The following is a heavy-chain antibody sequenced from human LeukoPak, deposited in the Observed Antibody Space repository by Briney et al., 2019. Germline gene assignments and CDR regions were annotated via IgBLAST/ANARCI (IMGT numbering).Heavy chain of an antibody. Sequence: SQALSLTCTVSGGSISSGGYYWSWIRQHPGKGLEWIGYIYYSGSTYYNPSLKSRVTISVDTSKNQFSLKLSSVTAADTAVYYCAREGRSQLVRHYFDYWGQGTLVTVSS. CDR3: AREGRSQLVRHYFDY. J-gene: IGHJ4*02. CDR1: GGSISSGGYY. D-gene: IGHD6-13*01. CDR2: IYYSGST. V-gene: IGHV4-31*03.